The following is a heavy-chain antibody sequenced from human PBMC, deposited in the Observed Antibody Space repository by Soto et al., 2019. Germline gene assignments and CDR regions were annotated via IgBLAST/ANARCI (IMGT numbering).Heavy chain of an antibody. CDR2: FSGGSGTT. V-gene: IGHV3-23*01. D-gene: IGHD1-1*01. CDR1: GFTLGNYG. J-gene: IGHJ4*02. CDR3: VKWNGYGDY. Sequence: VQLLESGGGLVQPGGSLRLSCVVSGFTLGNYGVTWVRQAPGKGLEWVSGFSGGSGTTHYRDSVKGRFTISRDDSKSAVYLQMNSLGVDDTAVYYCVKWNGYGDYWGQGTLVTVSS.